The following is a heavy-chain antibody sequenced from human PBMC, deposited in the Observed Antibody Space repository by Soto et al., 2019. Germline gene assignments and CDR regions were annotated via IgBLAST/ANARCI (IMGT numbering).Heavy chain of an antibody. CDR1: GYTFTSHG. Sequence: QVQLVQSGGEVKKPGASVKVSCKAAGYTFTSHGISWVRQAPGQGLEWMGWISTFHGSINYAQKFQGRVTMTTDTSMRTAYMEMRSLRSDDTAVYYCARFYSSGWPRGYFDYWGQGTPVTVSA. CDR3: ARFYSSGWPRGYFDY. V-gene: IGHV1-18*01. CDR2: ISTFHGSI. D-gene: IGHD6-19*01. J-gene: IGHJ4*02.